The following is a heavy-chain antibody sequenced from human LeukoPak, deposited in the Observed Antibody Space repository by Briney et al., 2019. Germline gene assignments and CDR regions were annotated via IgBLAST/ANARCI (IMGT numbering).Heavy chain of an antibody. D-gene: IGHD1-14*01. J-gene: IGHJ3*02. Sequence: PSETLSLTCTVSGGSISSYYWSWIRQPAGKGLEWIGRIYTSGSTNCNPSLKSRVTISVDKSKNQFSLKLSSVTAADTAVYYCARRKYREGAFDIWGQGTMVTVSS. CDR3: ARRKYREGAFDI. V-gene: IGHV4-4*07. CDR2: IYTSGST. CDR1: GGSISSYY.